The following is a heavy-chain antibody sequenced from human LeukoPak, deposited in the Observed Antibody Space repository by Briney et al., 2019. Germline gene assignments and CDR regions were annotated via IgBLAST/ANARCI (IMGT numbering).Heavy chain of an antibody. D-gene: IGHD5-12*01. V-gene: IGHV1-8*03. CDR1: GYTFTSYD. Sequence: GASVKVSCKASGYTFTSYDINWVRQATGQGLEWMGWMNPNSGNTGYAQKFQGRVTITRNTSISTAYMELSSLRSEDMAVYYCARGIGRSGYDLDAFDIWGQGTMVTVSS. CDR2: MNPNSGNT. J-gene: IGHJ3*02. CDR3: ARGIGRSGYDLDAFDI.